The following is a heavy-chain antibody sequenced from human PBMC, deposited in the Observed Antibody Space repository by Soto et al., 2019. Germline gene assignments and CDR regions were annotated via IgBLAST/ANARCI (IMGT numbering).Heavy chain of an antibody. D-gene: IGHD6-6*01. V-gene: IGHV3-30*18. J-gene: IGHJ5*02. CDR1: GFSFNSYG. CDR2: ISYDGRNK. Sequence: QVQVVESGGGVVQPGRSLRLSCAASGFSFNSYGMHWVRQAPGKGLEWVAIISYDGRNKYYADSVKGRFTISRDSPKNTLYLQMNSLRAEDTAVYYCAKGGSSSARYCDAWGQGALVTVSP. CDR3: AKGGSSSARYCDA.